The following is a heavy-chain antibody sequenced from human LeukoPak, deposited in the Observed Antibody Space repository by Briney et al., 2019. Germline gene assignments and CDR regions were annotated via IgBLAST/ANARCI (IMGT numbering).Heavy chain of an antibody. J-gene: IGHJ4*02. CDR3: ARDGPTAYFDY. CDR2: IKDDGTEE. V-gene: IGHV3-7*01. D-gene: IGHD5-18*01. CDR1: GFTFSSYW. Sequence: GGPLRLSCAASGFTFSSYWKSWVRQAPGKGLEWVANIKDDGTEEYYVDSVKGRFTISRDNAKNFVYLQMTSLRADDTALYYCARDGPTAYFDYWGQGTLVTVSS.